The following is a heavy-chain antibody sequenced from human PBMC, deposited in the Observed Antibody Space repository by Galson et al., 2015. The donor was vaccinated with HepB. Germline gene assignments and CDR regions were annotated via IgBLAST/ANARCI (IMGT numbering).Heavy chain of an antibody. CDR2: TYYRSKWYN. V-gene: IGHV6-1*01. J-gene: IGHJ4*02. CDR3: ARDLVAGQFDY. D-gene: IGHD6-19*01. CDR1: GDSVSSNSAA. Sequence: CAISGDSVSSNSAAWNRIRQSPSRGLEWLGRTYYRSKWYNDYAVSVKSRITIKPDTSKNQLSLQVNSVTPEDTAVYYCARDLVAGQFDYWGQGTLVTVSS.